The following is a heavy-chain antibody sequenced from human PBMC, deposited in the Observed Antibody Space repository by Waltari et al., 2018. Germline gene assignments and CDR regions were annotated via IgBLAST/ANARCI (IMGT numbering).Heavy chain of an antibody. CDR2: INHSGST. J-gene: IGHJ4*02. CDR1: GGSFSGYY. Sequence: QVQLQQWGAGLLKPSETLSLTCAVYGGSFSGYYWSWIRQPPGKGLEWIGEINHSGSTNYNPSLKSRVTISVDTSKNQFSLKLSSVTAADTAVYYCARSEAWHSYFDYWGQGTLVTVSS. D-gene: IGHD3-3*02. V-gene: IGHV4-34*01. CDR3: ARSEAWHSYFDY.